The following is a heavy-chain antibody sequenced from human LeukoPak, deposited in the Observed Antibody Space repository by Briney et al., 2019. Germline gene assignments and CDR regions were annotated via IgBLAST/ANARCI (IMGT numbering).Heavy chain of an antibody. D-gene: IGHD6-13*01. CDR2: ISGSGGST. CDR1: GFTFSSYA. V-gene: IGHV3-23*01. Sequence: GSLRLSCVASGFTFSSYAMSWVRQAPGKGLEWVSGISGSGGSTYYADSVKGRFTISRDNSKNTLSLQMNSLSAEDTAVYYCAKVGQQPYWGQGTLVTVSS. CDR3: AKVGQQPY. J-gene: IGHJ4*02.